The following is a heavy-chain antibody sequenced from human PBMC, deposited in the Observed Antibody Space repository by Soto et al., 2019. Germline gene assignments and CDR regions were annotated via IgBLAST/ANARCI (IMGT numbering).Heavy chain of an antibody. V-gene: IGHV4-59*01. CDR2: IYYTGTT. CDR1: GGSFSGYY. CDR3: AREVSSFGSNHFDS. J-gene: IGHJ4*02. Sequence: PSETLSLTCAVYGGSFSGYYWSWIRQPPGKGLEWIGYIYYTGTTKYNPSLKSRVTISVDTSKNQFSLRLNSVTAADTAVYYCAREVSSFGSNHFDSWGQGALVTVSS. D-gene: IGHD3-10*01.